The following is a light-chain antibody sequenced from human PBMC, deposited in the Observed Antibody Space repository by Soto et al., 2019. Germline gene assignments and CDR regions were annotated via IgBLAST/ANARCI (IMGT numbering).Light chain of an antibody. CDR1: KSVSGN. Sequence: EMVMTQSPATLSVSPVERVTLSFRASKSVSGNLAWYQQKPGQAPRLLIYGASTRATGIPARFSGSGSGTEFTLTISSLQSEDSAIYYCQQYSNWPPWTLGQGTKVDIK. J-gene: IGKJ1*01. V-gene: IGKV3-15*01. CDR2: GAS. CDR3: QQYSNWPPWT.